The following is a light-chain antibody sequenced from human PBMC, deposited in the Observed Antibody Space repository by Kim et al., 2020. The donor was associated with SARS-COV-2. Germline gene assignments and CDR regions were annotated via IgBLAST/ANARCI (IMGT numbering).Light chain of an antibody. Sequence: QGVTISCTGGRSSIRACYDVHWYQQLPGTAPKLLIYGNSNRPSGVPDRFSGSKSGTSASLAITGLQAEDEADYYCQSYDSRLSGWVFGGGTQLTVL. V-gene: IGLV1-40*01. CDR1: RSSIRACYD. CDR2: GNS. CDR3: QSYDSRLSGWV. J-gene: IGLJ3*02.